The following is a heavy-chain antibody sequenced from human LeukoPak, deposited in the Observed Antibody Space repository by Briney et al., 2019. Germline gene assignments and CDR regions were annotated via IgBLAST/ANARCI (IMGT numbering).Heavy chain of an antibody. D-gene: IGHD2-2*02. V-gene: IGHV3-23*01. CDR1: GFTFSSYA. J-gene: IGHJ4*02. Sequence: GSLRLSCAASGFTFSSYAMSWVRQAPGKGLEWVSGISGSGGSTYYADSVKGRFTISRDNSKNTLYLQMNSLRAEDTAVYYCAKAGCSSSNCYIDYWGQGTLVTVSS. CDR2: ISGSGGST. CDR3: AKAGCSSSNCYIDY.